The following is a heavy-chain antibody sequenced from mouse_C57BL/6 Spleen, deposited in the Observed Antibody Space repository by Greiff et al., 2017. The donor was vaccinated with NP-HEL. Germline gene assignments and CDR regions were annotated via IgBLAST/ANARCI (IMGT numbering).Heavy chain of an antibody. D-gene: IGHD1-1*01. V-gene: IGHV1-54*01. CDR2: INPCSGGT. CDR3: ARSGEYYGSSSLDY. J-gene: IGHJ4*01. Sequence: VKLLEPGAELVRPGTSVKLSCKASGYAFTNYLMEWVKQRPGQGLEWIGVINPCSGGTNYNQKFKGKATLTADKSSSTAYMQLSSLTSEDSAVYFWARSGEYYGSSSLDYWGQGTTVTVSS. CDR1: GYAFTNYL.